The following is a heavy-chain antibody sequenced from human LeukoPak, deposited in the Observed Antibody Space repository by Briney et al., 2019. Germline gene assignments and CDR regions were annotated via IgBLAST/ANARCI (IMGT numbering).Heavy chain of an antibody. J-gene: IGHJ5*02. V-gene: IGHV3-73*01. CDR3: AKDLWEYQLPMGDWFDP. Sequence: GGSLRLSCAASGFTFSDSAIHWVRQASGKGLEWVGRIRSKPQSYATAYDESLKGRFTISRDDSKNTAYLQMSSLKIEDTAVYYCAKDLWEYQLPMGDWFDPWGQGTLVTVSS. CDR1: GFTFSDSA. D-gene: IGHD2-2*01. CDR2: IRSKPQSYAT.